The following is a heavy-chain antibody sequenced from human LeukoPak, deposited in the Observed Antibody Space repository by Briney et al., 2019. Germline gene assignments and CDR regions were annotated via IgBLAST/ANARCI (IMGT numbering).Heavy chain of an antibody. Sequence: GGSLRLSCAASGFTFSSYAMSWVRQAPGKGLEWVSAMSGGGGSTYYADSVKGRFTISRDNSKNTLYLQMNSLRAEDTAVYYCAKWLDSSGWYFLNSGFDYWGQGTLVTVSS. CDR1: GFTFSSYA. CDR2: MSGGGGST. J-gene: IGHJ4*02. CDR3: AKWLDSSGWYFLNSGFDY. D-gene: IGHD6-19*01. V-gene: IGHV3-23*01.